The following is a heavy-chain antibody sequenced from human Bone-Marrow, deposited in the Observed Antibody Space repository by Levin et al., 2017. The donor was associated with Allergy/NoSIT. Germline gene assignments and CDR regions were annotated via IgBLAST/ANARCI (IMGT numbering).Heavy chain of an antibody. CDR3: ARSYVARAPDTHPLLVAY. CDR2: ISFSGST. J-gene: IGHJ4*02. CDR1: GGFVSSGHYF. Sequence: SETLSLTCTVSGGFVSSGHYFWNWIRQAPGGGLEWIGYISFSGSTTYNPSLKTRVTISRDTSKNQFSLRLRSVTAADTAVYFCARSYVARAPDTHPLLVAYWGQGTPVTVSS. D-gene: IGHD3-10*02. V-gene: IGHV4-61*01.